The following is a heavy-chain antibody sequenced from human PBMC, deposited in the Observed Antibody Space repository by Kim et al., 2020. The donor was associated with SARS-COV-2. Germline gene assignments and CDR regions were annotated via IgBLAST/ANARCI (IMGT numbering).Heavy chain of an antibody. D-gene: IGHD3-16*01. CDR3: AKDALGSIDY. CDR2: MSFDGSSI. CDR1: GFTFTGCS. Sequence: GGSLRLSCAASGFTFTGCSIHWVRQAPGKGLEAVALMSFDGSSIHYADSVKGRFSISRDNSKNTLYLQMNSLTPDDAAVYYCAKDALGSIDYWGQGTLVTVSS. J-gene: IGHJ4*02. V-gene: IGHV3-30*04.